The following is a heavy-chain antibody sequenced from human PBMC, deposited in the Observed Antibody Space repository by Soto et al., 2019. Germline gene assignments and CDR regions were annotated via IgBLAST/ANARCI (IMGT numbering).Heavy chain of an antibody. V-gene: IGHV1-69*13. Sequence: ASVKVSCKASGGTFSSYAISWVRQAPGQGLEWMGGIIPIFGTANYAQKFQGRVTITADESTSTAYMELSSLRSEDTAVYYCAKSIAARTRRDYYYGMDVWGQGTTGTV. CDR2: IIPIFGTA. J-gene: IGHJ6*02. D-gene: IGHD6-6*01. CDR3: AKSIAARTRRDYYYGMDV. CDR1: GGTFSSYA.